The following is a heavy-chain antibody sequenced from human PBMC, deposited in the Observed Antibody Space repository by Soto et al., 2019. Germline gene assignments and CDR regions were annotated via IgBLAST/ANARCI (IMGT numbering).Heavy chain of an antibody. Sequence: QAHLVESGGGVVQPGRSLRLSCAASGFTFTSYGMHWVRQAPGTRLEWVAVISYDGGLQHYADSVKGRFTISRDNSKNMVLRQMNSLRAEDTDVYYCVSDRGYGHASVPYSWGQGTLVSVSS. J-gene: IGHJ4*02. D-gene: IGHD5-18*01. V-gene: IGHV3-30*03. CDR1: GFTFTSYG. CDR3: VSDRGYGHASVPYS. CDR2: ISYDGGLQ.